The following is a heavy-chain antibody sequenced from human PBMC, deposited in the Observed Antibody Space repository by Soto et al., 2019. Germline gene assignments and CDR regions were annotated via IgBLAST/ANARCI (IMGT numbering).Heavy chain of an antibody. CDR3: AKDMSPMAQNGGINYYYYGMDV. J-gene: IGHJ6*02. V-gene: IGHV3-30*18. D-gene: IGHD3-16*01. Sequence: GGSVRLWCAASGFPCSRYGMHGVRQSPGKWVEWVSVIAYPGRNKYYAAYVKRRCTIYRDTCKNTLYLQRKSLKAEDTAVSYCAKDMSPMAQNGGINYYYYGMDVWGQGTTVTVSS. CDR2: IAYPGRNK. CDR1: GFPCSRYG.